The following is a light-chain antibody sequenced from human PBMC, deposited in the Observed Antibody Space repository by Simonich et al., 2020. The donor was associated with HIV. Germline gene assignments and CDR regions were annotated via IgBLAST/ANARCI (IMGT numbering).Light chain of an antibody. Sequence: EIVMTQSPATLSVSPGERATLSCRTSQSVALNLAWYQPKPGQAPRLLIYGASSRATGIPARFSGSGFGTQFTLTISSMQSEDFAVYYCQQYNNWPSPFTFGPGTKVDIK. CDR2: GAS. CDR3: QQYNNWPSPFT. CDR1: QSVALN. V-gene: IGKV3-15*01. J-gene: IGKJ3*01.